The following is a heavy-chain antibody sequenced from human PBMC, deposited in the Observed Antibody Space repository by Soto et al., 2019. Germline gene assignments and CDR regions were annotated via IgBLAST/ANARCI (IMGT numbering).Heavy chain of an antibody. Sequence: SVKVSCKASGGTFSSYAISWLRQAPGQGLEWMGGIIPIFGTANYAQKFQGRVTITADESTSTAYMELSSLRSEDTAVYYCARGGNYYDSSGYYPFDYWGQGTLVTVSS. V-gene: IGHV1-69*13. CDR2: IIPIFGTA. CDR1: GGTFSSYA. J-gene: IGHJ4*02. D-gene: IGHD3-22*01. CDR3: ARGGNYYDSSGYYPFDY.